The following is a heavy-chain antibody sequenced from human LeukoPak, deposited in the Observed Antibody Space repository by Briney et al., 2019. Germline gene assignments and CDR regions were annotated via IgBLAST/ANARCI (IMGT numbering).Heavy chain of an antibody. CDR1: GGAISSYY. J-gene: IGHJ3*02. V-gene: IGHV4-59*12. D-gene: IGHD3-10*01. CDR2: IYYSGST. CDR3: ARVGIYYYGSGALDAFDI. Sequence: SETLSLTCTVSGGAISSYYWSWIRQPPGKGLEWIGYIYYSGSTNHNPSLKSRVTISVDTSKNQFSLKLSSVTAADTAVYYCARVGIYYYGSGALDAFDIWGQGTMVTVSS.